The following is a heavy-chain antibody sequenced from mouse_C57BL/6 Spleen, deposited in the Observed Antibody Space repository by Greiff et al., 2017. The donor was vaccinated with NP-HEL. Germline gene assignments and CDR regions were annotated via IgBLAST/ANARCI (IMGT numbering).Heavy chain of an antibody. Sequence: QVQLQQPGAELVRPGSSVKLSCKASGYTFTSYWMHWVKQRPIQGLEWIGNIDPSDSETYYNQKFKDKATLTVDKSSSTAYMQLSSLTSEDSAVYYCARGFYYAMDYWGQGTSVTVSS. CDR1: GYTFTSYW. CDR3: ARGFYYAMDY. V-gene: IGHV1-52*01. J-gene: IGHJ4*01. CDR2: IDPSDSET.